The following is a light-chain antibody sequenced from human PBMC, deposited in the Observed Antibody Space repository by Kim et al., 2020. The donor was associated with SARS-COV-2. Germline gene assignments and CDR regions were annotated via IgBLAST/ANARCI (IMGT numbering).Light chain of an antibody. CDR1: SNDVGSYDL. CDR3: CSYAGSGTWV. J-gene: IGLJ2*01. V-gene: IGLV2-23*02. CDR2: EVT. Sequence: GQSITIPCTETSNDVGSYDLVSWYQQLPGRAPKLVIYEVTKRPSGISSRFSGSKSGNTASLSISGLQTEDEADYSCCSYAGSGTWVFGGGTQLTVL.